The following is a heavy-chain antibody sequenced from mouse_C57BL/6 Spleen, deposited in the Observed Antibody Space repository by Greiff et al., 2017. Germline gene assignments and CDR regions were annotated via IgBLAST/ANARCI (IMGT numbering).Heavy chain of an antibody. D-gene: IGHD2-10*02. V-gene: IGHV14-2*01. Sequence: EVQLQQSGAELVKPGASVKLSCTASGFNFTGYYMHWVKQRPEQGLEWIGRIDPEDGETKYAPKFQGKATITADKSSNTAYLQLSSLTSEYSAVCYCLYDFVFGGWGKGAMVTASA. CDR2: IDPEDGET. CDR1: GFNFTGYY. CDR3: LYDFVFGG. J-gene: IGHJ3*02.